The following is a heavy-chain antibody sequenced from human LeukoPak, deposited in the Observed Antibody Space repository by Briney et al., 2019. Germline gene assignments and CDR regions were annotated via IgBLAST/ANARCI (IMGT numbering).Heavy chain of an antibody. V-gene: IGHV4-34*01. CDR1: GGSFSGYY. Sequence: SETLSLTCAVYGGSFSGYYWSCIRQPPGKGLEWIGEMNHSGSANYNPSLKSRVTITVDTSKNQFSLKLSSVTAADTAVYYCASRGIVAGYCSGGSCYSGLYYFDYWGQGTLVTVSS. D-gene: IGHD2-15*01. J-gene: IGHJ4*02. CDR3: ASRGIVAGYCSGGSCYSGLYYFDY. CDR2: MNHSGSA.